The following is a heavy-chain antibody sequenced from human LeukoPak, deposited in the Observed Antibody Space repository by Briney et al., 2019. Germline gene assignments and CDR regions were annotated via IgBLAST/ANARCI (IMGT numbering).Heavy chain of an antibody. Sequence: PGGPLRLSCAASGFTFSSYGMHWVRQAPGKGLEWVAFIRYDGSNKYYADSVKGRFAISRDNPKNTLYLQMNSLRAEDTAVYYCARAAYYGSQTGFEHWGQGTLVTVSS. V-gene: IGHV3-30*02. D-gene: IGHD3-10*01. J-gene: IGHJ1*01. CDR1: GFTFSSYG. CDR3: ARAAYYGSQTGFEH. CDR2: IRYDGSNK.